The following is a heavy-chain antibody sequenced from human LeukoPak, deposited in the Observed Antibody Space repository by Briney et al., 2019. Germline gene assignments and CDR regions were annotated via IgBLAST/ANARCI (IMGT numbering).Heavy chain of an antibody. D-gene: IGHD3-22*01. CDR3: ARGAYYYDSSLTASAACDI. CDR2: INHNRGGT. V-gene: IGHV1-2*02. Sequence: GASVTVSYMACLYTHPDHYMHGVRQARGQGLAGMGGINHNRGGTHYAQKFRGGVTMTRDTSISTANMELRRLRSDDTAVYYCARGAYYYDSSLTASAACDIWGQGTRVTVSS. J-gene: IGHJ3*02. CDR1: LYTHPDHY.